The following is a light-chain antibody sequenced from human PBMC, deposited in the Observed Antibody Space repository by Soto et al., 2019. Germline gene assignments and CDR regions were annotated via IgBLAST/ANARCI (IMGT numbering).Light chain of an antibody. V-gene: IGKV3-20*01. J-gene: IGKJ1*01. CDR3: QQYNNWPRT. CDR2: GTS. CDR1: QSVSSSY. Sequence: SVLTQSPGTLSLSPGERSTLSCRASQSVSSSYLAWYQQKPGQAPRLLIFGTSTRATGIPDRFSGSGSGTDFTLSISSLQSEDFAVYYCQQYNNWPRTFGQGTKVDIK.